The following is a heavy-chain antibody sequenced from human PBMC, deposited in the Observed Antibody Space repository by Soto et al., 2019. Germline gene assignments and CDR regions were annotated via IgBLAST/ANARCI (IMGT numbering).Heavy chain of an antibody. V-gene: IGHV1-69*06. Sequence: SVKVSCTASGGTFSSYAISWVRQAPGQGPEWMGGIIPIFGTANYAQKFQGRVTITADKSTSTAYMELSSLRSEDTAVYYCAEGGNYYDSSGYYHGDAFDIWGQGTMVTVSS. D-gene: IGHD3-22*01. CDR1: GGTFSSYA. J-gene: IGHJ3*02. CDR3: AEGGNYYDSSGYYHGDAFDI. CDR2: IIPIFGTA.